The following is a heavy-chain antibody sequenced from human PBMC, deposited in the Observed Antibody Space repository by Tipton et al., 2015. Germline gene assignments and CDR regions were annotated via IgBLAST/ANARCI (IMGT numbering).Heavy chain of an antibody. CDR2: FFHSGNT. D-gene: IGHD3-9*01. J-gene: IGHJ4*02. Sequence: TLSLTCDVSGYSISSGYYWSWIRQPPGKGLEWIGSFFHSGNTFHNPSLRSRVIISRDTSKNQFSLKLASVTAADTAVYYCACQDYDSLTRDYQTVDYWGQGTLVTVSS. CDR1: GYSISSGYY. CDR3: ACQDYDSLTRDYQTVDY. V-gene: IGHV4-38-2*01.